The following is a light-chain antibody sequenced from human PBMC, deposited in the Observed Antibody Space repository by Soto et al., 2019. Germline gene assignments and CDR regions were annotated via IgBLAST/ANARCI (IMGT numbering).Light chain of an antibody. Sequence: ERVLTKSRGTLSLSPGERATLSCRASQSVSSSYLAWYQQKPGQAPRLLIYGASSRATGIPDRISGSGSGTDFTLTISRLEPEDCAVYYCQQYASSPKTFGQGAMVDIK. V-gene: IGKV3-20*01. CDR2: GAS. CDR3: QQYASSPKT. J-gene: IGKJ1*01. CDR1: QSVSSSY.